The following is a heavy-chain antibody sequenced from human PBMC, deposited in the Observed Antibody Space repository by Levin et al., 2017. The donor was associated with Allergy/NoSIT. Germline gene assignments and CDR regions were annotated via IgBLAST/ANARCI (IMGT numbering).Heavy chain of an antibody. V-gene: IGHV3-30*18. CDR3: AKGQGAVAYDY. D-gene: IGHD6-19*01. Sequence: PGGSLRLSCAASGFTFSSYGMHWVRQAPGKGLEWVAVISYDGSNKYYADSVKGRFTISRDNSKNTLYLQMNSLRAEDTAVYYCAKGQGAVAYDYWGQGTLVTVSS. CDR2: ISYDGSNK. J-gene: IGHJ4*02. CDR1: GFTFSSYG.